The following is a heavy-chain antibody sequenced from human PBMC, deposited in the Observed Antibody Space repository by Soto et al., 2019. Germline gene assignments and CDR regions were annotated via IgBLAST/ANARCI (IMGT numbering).Heavy chain of an antibody. CDR3: ARGMVVPAAMLRYYYYYYMDV. D-gene: IGHD2-2*01. Sequence: SETLSLTCTVSGGSSSSTSYYWSGIRQPPGKGLERIGEINHSGSTNYNPSLKSRVTISVDTSKNQFSLKLSSVTAADTAVYYCARGMVVPAAMLRYYYYYYMDVWGKGTTVTVSS. V-gene: IGHV4-39*07. CDR2: INHSGST. CDR1: GGSSSSTSYY. J-gene: IGHJ6*03.